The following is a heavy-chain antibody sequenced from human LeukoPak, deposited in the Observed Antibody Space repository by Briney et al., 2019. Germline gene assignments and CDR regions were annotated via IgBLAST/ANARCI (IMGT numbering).Heavy chain of an antibody. D-gene: IGHD3-10*01. V-gene: IGHV3-53*01. J-gene: IGHJ4*02. Sequence: GGSLRLSCAASGFTVSRNYMSWVRQAPGKGLEWVSVIYSGGNTYYADFVKGRFTISRDNSKNTLYLQINSLTAEDTAVYYCANLPRGDYWGLGTLVTVRS. CDR1: GFTVSRNY. CDR2: IYSGGNT. CDR3: ANLPRGDY.